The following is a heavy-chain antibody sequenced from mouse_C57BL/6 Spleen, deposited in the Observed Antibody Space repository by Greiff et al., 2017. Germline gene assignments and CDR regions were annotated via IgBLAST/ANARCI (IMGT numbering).Heavy chain of an antibody. CDR1: GFTFSDYY. J-gene: IGHJ4*01. CDR3: SRDTGDYYAMDY. Sequence: EVKLMESEGGLVQPGSSMTLSCTASGFTFSDYYMAWVRQVPEKGLEWVANINYDGSSTYYLDSLKSRFIISRDNAKNILYLQMSSLKSEYTATYYWSRDTGDYYAMDYWGQGTSVTVSS. V-gene: IGHV5-16*01. CDR2: INYDGSST.